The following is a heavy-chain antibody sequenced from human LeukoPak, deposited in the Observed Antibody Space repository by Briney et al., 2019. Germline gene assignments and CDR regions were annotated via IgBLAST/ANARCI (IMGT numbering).Heavy chain of an antibody. D-gene: IGHD2-15*01. CDR3: ARGVSIVVVVAATRYFDY. CDR1: GGSFRGYY. Sequence: SETLSLTCAVYGGSFRGYYWSWIRQPPGKGLEWIGEINHSGSTNYNPSLKSRVTISVDTSKNQFSLKLSSVTAADTAVYYCARGVSIVVVVAATRYFDYWGQGTLVTVSS. V-gene: IGHV4-34*01. J-gene: IGHJ4*02. CDR2: INHSGST.